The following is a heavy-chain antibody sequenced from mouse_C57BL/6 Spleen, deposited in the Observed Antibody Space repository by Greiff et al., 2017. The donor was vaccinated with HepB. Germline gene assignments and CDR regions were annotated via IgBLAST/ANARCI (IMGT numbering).Heavy chain of an antibody. V-gene: IGHV1-26*01. Sequence: EVQLQQSGPELVKPGASVKISCKASGYTFTDYYMNWVKQSHGKSLEWIGDINPNNGGTSYNQKFKGKATLTVDKSSSTAYMELRSLTSEDSAVYYCARGNLLLSDYWGQGTTLTVSS. D-gene: IGHD1-1*02. J-gene: IGHJ2*01. CDR1: GYTFTDYY. CDR2: INPNNGGT. CDR3: ARGNLLLSDY.